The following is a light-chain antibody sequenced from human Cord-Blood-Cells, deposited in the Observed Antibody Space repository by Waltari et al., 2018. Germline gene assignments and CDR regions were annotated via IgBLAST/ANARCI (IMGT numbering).Light chain of an antibody. V-gene: IGKV3-11*01. J-gene: IGKJ1*01. CDR1: QSVSSY. Sequence: VLPQSPTPLTLSPADTATLSCRASQSVSSYLAWYQQTPGQAPRLLIYDASNRDTGIPARFSGSGSGTDFTLTISSLEPEDFAVYYCQQRSNWPWTFGQGTKVEIK. CDR2: DAS. CDR3: QQRSNWPWT.